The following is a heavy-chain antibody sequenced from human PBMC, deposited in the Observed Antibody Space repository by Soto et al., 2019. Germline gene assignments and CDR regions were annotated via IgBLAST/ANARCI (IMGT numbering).Heavy chain of an antibody. V-gene: IGHV3-33*01. D-gene: IGHD5-12*01. CDR1: GFTFSSYG. CDR3: ARDLAVEMATMALSFCFDY. CDR2: IWYDGSIK. Sequence: QVQLVESGGGVVQPGRSLRLSCAASGFTFSSYGMHWVRQTPGKGLEWVAVIWYDGSIKYYADSVKGRFTISRDNSKNTLYLQMNSLRAEDTAVYYCARDLAVEMATMALSFCFDYWGQGTLVTVSS. J-gene: IGHJ4*02.